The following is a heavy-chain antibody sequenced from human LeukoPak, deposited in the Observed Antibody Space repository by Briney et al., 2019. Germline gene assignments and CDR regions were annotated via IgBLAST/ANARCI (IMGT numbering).Heavy chain of an antibody. CDR2: INPDSGVT. CDR3: ARDFGSSSAWYEFDY. J-gene: IGHJ4*02. CDR1: GYTFTGSY. Sequence: SVKVSCKASGYTFTGSYIHWVRQAPGQGLEWMGWINPDSGVTKYAQNFQGRVTMTRDTSISTASMEMRSLKSDDTAVYYCARDFGSSSAWYEFDYWGQGTLVTVSS. D-gene: IGHD6-19*01. V-gene: IGHV1-2*02.